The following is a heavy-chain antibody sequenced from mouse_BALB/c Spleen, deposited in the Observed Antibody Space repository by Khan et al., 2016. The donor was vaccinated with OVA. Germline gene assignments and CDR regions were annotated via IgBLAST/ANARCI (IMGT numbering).Heavy chain of an antibody. Sequence: VQLQQSGAELVRPGALVKLSCKASGFNIKDYYMHWVKQRPEQGLEWIGWIDPENGETVYDPKFQGKASITANTSSNTAYLQLSSLTSEDTAVYDCTRSGDSAWFAYWGQGTPVTVSA. V-gene: IGHV14-1*02. CDR2: IDPENGET. CDR1: GFNIKDYY. J-gene: IGHJ3*01. CDR3: TRSGDSAWFAY.